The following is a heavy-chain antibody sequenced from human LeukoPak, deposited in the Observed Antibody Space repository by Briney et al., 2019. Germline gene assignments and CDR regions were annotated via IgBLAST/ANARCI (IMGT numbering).Heavy chain of an antibody. CDR1: GYTFTSYY. D-gene: IGHD6-19*01. CDR3: SRGKIAVAGGFDY. Sequence: ASVKVSCKASGYTFTSYYIHWVRQAPGQGLEWMGIINPSGGSTSYAQKFQGRATMTRDTFTSTVYMELSSLRSEDTAVYYCSRGKIAVAGGFDYWGQGALVTVSS. J-gene: IGHJ4*02. V-gene: IGHV1-46*03. CDR2: INPSGGST.